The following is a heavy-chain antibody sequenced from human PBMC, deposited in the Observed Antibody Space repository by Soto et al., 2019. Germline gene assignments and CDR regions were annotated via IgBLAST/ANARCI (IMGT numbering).Heavy chain of an antibody. CDR2: ISSSSRTI. D-gene: IGHD5-18*01. CDR3: ARVVGIQLWLDY. V-gene: IGHV3-48*02. J-gene: IGHJ4*02. CDR1: GLTFSSYC. Sequence: GGSLRLSCAASGLTFSSYCMDWVRQAPGKGLEWVSYISSSSRTIYYADSVKGRFTISRDNAKNSLYLQMNSLRDEDTAVYYCARVVGIQLWLDYWGQGTLVTV.